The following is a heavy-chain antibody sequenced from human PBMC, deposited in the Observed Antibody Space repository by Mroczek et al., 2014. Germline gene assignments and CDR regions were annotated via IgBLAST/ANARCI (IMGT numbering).Heavy chain of an antibody. CDR2: ISYDGSNK. V-gene: IGHV3-30-3*01. CDR1: GFTFSSYA. J-gene: IGHJ6*02. CDR3: ARDPPGRIQLWLDYYYGMDV. D-gene: IGHD5-18*01. Sequence: VQLVGIWGGRGPAWRSLRLSCAASGFTFSSYAMHWVRQAPGKGLEWVAVISYDGSNKYYADSVKGRFTISRDNSKNTLYLQMNSLRAEDTAVYYCARDPPGRIQLWLDYYYGMDVWGQGTTVTVSS.